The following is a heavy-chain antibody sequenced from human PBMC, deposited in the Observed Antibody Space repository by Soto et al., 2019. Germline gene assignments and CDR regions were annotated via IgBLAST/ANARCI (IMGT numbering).Heavy chain of an antibody. CDR1: GGSFTSNNW. J-gene: IGHJ4*02. D-gene: IGHD1-7*01. V-gene: IGHV4-4*02. Sequence: QVQLQESGPGLVKPSGTLSLTCAVSGGSFTSNNWWTWVRQPPGQGLEWIGEIYRTGSTHYNPSLKSRVPISPYKSENQFSLKVTSLTAADTAVYYCASRDPGTSVDYWGQGTLVTVSS. CDR3: ASRDPGTSVDY. CDR2: IYRTGST.